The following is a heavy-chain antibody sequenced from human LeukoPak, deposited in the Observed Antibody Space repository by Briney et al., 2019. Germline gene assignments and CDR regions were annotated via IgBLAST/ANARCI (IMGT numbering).Heavy chain of an antibody. CDR1: GFTFSSYA. CDR2: ISGSGGSV. V-gene: IGHV3-23*01. D-gene: IGHD1-26*01. J-gene: IGHJ4*02. Sequence: GGSLRLSCAASGFTFSSYAMSWVRQAPGKGLEWVSGISGSGGSVYYADSVKGRFTISRDNSKNTLYLQMNSLRAEDTAVYYCAKVSGGSYCWLDYWGQGTLVTVSS. CDR3: AKVSGGSYCWLDY.